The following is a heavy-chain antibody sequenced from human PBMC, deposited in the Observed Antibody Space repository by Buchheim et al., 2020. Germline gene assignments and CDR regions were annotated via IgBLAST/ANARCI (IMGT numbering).Heavy chain of an antibody. CDR3: ARLKYSSSQGAGDY. Sequence: QVQLVESGGGLVKPGGSLRLSCAASGFTFSDYYMSWIRQAPGKGLGWVAYISSSSSYTNYADSVQDRFTISRDNANNSPYLQMNSLRAEDTAVYYCARLKYSSSQGAGDYWGQGTL. CDR2: ISSSSSYT. V-gene: IGHV3-11*05. D-gene: IGHD6-13*01. CDR1: GFTFSDYY. J-gene: IGHJ4*02.